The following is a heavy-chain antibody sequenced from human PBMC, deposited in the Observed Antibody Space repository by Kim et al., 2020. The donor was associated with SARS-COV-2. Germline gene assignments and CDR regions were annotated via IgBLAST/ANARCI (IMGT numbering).Heavy chain of an antibody. CDR3: STGYCSGDTCLP. Sequence: GGSLRLSCAGSGFRFSNAWMSWVRQAPEKGLEWLGRIKSKGAGRTTEYAAPVKGRFTISRDDSKNTLYLEMNSLKTEDTAVYYCSTGYCSGDTCLPWGQGTTVTVSS. D-gene: IGHD2-15*01. CDR2: IKSKGAGRTT. CDR1: GFRFSNAW. J-gene: IGHJ6*02. V-gene: IGHV3-15*01.